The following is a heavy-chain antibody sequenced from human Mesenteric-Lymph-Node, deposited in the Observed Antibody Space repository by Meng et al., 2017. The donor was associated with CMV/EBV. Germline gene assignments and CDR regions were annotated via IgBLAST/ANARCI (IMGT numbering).Heavy chain of an antibody. CDR1: GYSLTDLS. D-gene: IGHD2-21*01. V-gene: IGHV1-24*01. J-gene: IGHJ3*01. CDR3: ATILNEGFDV. Sequence: ASVKVSCKVSGYSLTDLSMHWVRQTPGKGLEWMGGFDPGDGETVYAQKFQGRVTMTEDTSTDIAYMELSGLRSEDTAVYNCATILNEGFDVWGQGTMVTRLL. CDR2: FDPGDGET.